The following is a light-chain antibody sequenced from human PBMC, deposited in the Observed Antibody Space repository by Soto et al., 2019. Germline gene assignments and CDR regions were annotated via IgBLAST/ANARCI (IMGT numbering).Light chain of an antibody. CDR2: GAS. CDR1: QAIHIY. Sequence: AIRMTQSPPSMSASTGDGVNITCRASQAIHIYLAWYQQKPGGAPKVLISGASTLQSGVPSRFSGSGSGTEFALSIRSLQAEDFASYYCQQSYSYPYTFGQGTKLEIK. CDR3: QQSYSYPYT. V-gene: IGKV1-8*01. J-gene: IGKJ2*01.